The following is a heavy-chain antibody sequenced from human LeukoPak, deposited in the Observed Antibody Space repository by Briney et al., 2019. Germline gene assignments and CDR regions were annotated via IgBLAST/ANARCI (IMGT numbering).Heavy chain of an antibody. J-gene: IGHJ4*02. CDR1: GFTFSTYA. CDR3: ARSLGSSGYQDY. V-gene: IGHV3-74*01. CDR2: INSDGSST. Sequence: GGSLRLSCAPSGFTFSTYAMTWVRQAPGKGLEWVSRINSDGSSTSYADSVKGRFTISRDNAKNTVYLQMNSLRAEDTAVYYCARSLGSSGYQDYWGQGTLVTVSS. D-gene: IGHD3-22*01.